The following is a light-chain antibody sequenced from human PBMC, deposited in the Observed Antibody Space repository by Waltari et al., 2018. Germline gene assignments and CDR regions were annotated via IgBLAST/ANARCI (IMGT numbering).Light chain of an antibody. CDR2: RND. V-gene: IGLV1-47*01. CDR3: AAWDDSLSGWV. J-gene: IGLJ3*02. Sequence: QSVLTQSPSASGTPGQRVTISCSGSSSNLGSNYVYWYQQLPGTAPKLLIYRNDQRPSGVPDRFSGSKSGTSASLAISGLRSEDEADYYCAAWDDSLSGWVFGGGTKLTVL. CDR1: SSNLGSNY.